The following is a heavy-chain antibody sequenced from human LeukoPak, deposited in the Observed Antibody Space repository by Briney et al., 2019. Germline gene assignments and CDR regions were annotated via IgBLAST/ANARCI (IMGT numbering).Heavy chain of an antibody. J-gene: IGHJ4*02. CDR3: AKTRPLDSSSWSHGDY. CDR1: GFTFSSYA. Sequence: GGSLRLSCAASGFTFSSYAMSWVRQAPGKGLEWVSAISGSGDSTYYGDSVKGRFTISRDNSKNTLYLQMNSLRAEDTAVYYCAKTRPLDSSSWSHGDYWGQGTLVTVPS. V-gene: IGHV3-23*01. D-gene: IGHD6-13*01. CDR2: ISGSGDST.